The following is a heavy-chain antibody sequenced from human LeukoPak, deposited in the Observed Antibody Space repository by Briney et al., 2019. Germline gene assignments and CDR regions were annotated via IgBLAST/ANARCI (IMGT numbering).Heavy chain of an antibody. CDR2: ISGSGGST. CDR1: GFTFSSYA. D-gene: IGHD3-10*01. V-gene: IGHV3-23*01. Sequence: GGSLRLSCAASGFTFSSYAMSWVRQAPGKGLEWVSAISGSGGSTYYADSVKGRFTISRDNSKNTLYLQMNSLTTEDTAVYYCATLWFGELQGPFDYWGQGTLVTVSS. J-gene: IGHJ4*02. CDR3: ATLWFGELQGPFDY.